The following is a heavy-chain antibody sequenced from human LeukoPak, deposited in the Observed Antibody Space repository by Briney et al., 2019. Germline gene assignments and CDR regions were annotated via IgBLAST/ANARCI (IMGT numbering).Heavy chain of an antibody. V-gene: IGHV4-39*01. CDR2: IYYSGST. J-gene: IGHJ5*02. Sequence: KPSETLSLTCPVSGGSISSSSYYWGWIRQPPGKGLEWIGSIYYSGSTYYNPSLKSRVTISVDTSKNQFSLKLSSVTAADTAVYYCARGAYSRMAYNWFDPWGQGTLVTVSS. D-gene: IGHD6-13*01. CDR3: ARGAYSRMAYNWFDP. CDR1: GGSISSSSYY.